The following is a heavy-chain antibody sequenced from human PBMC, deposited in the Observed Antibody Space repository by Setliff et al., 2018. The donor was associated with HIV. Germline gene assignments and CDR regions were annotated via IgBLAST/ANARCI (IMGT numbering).Heavy chain of an antibody. J-gene: IGHJ4*02. CDR1: GDSISCYF. CDR2: IYYSGST. Sequence: SETLSLTCTVSGDSISCYFRSWIRQPPGKGLEWIGFIYYSGSTVYNPSLKSRVTISVDTSKNQFSLELTSLTAADTAVYYCARGRDYFGPWGQGTLVTVSS. V-gene: IGHV4-59*01. CDR3: ARGRDYFGP.